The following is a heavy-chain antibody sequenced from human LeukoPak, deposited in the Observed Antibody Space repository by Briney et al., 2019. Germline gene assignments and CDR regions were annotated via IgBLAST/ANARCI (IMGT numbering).Heavy chain of an antibody. J-gene: IGHJ5*02. CDR1: GFTFDDYG. Sequence: GGSLRLSCADSGFTFDDYGMSWVRQAPGKGLEWVSGINWNGGSTGYADSVKGRFTISRDNAKNSLYLQMNGLRAEDTALYYCARDIGELLSGPSFDPWGQGTLVTVSS. CDR3: ARDIGELLSGPSFDP. V-gene: IGHV3-20*04. CDR2: INWNGGST. D-gene: IGHD3-10*01.